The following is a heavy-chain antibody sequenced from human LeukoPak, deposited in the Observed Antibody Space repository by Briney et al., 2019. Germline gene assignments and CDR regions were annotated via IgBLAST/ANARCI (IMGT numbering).Heavy chain of an antibody. CDR3: AKDSGYYASGSYYYYYYMDV. D-gene: IGHD3-10*01. CDR2: IKQDGSEK. J-gene: IGHJ6*03. V-gene: IGHV3-7*01. CDR1: GFTFSSYW. Sequence: PGGSLRLSCAASGFTFSSYWMSWVRQAPGKGLEWVANIKQDGSEKYYVDSVKGRFTISRDNAKNSLYLQMNSLRAEDTAVYYCAKDSGYYASGSYYYYYYMDVWGKGTTVTISS.